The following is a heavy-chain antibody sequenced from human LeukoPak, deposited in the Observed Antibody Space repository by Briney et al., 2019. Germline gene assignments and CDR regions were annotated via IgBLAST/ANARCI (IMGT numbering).Heavy chain of an antibody. CDR1: GGTFNSYA. Sequence: GASVKVSCKASGGTFNSYAISWVRQAPGQGMERMGGIFPIFGTANYAQKFHRRVTITADESTSTAYMELSSLRSEDTAVYYCARSSGSDRYYYYYMDVWGKGTTVTVSS. D-gene: IGHD3-16*02. J-gene: IGHJ6*03. CDR3: ARSSGSDRYYYYYMDV. V-gene: IGHV1-69*13. CDR2: IFPIFGTA.